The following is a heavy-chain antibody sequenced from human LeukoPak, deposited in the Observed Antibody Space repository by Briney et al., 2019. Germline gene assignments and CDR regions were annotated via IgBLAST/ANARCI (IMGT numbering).Heavy chain of an antibody. D-gene: IGHD3-22*01. J-gene: IGHJ4*02. CDR3: ARVATMIVDAIDY. Sequence: GSSVKVSCKASGYTFTGYYMHWVRQAPGQGLEWMGWINPNSGGTNYAQKFQGRVTMTRDTSISTAYMELSRLRSDDTAVYYCARVATMIVDAIDYWGQGTLVTVSS. CDR2: INPNSGGT. CDR1: GYTFTGYY. V-gene: IGHV1-2*02.